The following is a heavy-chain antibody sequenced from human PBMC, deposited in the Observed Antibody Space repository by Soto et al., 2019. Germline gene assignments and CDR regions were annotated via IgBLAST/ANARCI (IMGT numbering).Heavy chain of an antibody. CDR2: IYYSGST. Sequence: PSETLSLTCTVSGGSISSGGYYWSWIRQHPGKGLEWIGYIYYSGSTYYNPSLKSRVTISVDTSKNQFSLKLSSVTATDTAVYYCARDSDYNWFDPWGQGALVTVSS. CDR1: GGSISSGGYY. J-gene: IGHJ5*02. V-gene: IGHV4-31*03. CDR3: ARDSDYNWFDP.